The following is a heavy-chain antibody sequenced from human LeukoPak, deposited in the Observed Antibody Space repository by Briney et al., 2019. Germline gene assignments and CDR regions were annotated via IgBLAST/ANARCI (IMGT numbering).Heavy chain of an antibody. CDR1: GYTFTGYY. D-gene: IGHD2-8*01. CDR3: AGDTTPGVYYMDV. V-gene: IGHV1-2*06. CDR2: INPNSGGT. Sequence: GASVKVSCKASGYTFTGYYMHWVRQAPGQGPEWMGRINPNSGGTNYAQKFQGRVTMTRDTSISTAYMELSRLRSDDTAVYYCAGDTTPGVYYMDVWGKGTTVTVSS. J-gene: IGHJ6*03.